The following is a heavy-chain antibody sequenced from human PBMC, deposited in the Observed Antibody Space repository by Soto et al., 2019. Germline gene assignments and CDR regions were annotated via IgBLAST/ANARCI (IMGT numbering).Heavy chain of an antibody. V-gene: IGHV4-31*03. CDR2: IFYTGTT. Sequence: SETLSLTCTVSGDSISSGGYYWSWIRQHPGKGLEWIGYIFYTGTTYYNPSLKSRVSISVDTSKNQFSLKLTSVTAADTAIYYCARERVRRDNKSYGMDVWGQGTTVTVSS. CDR1: GDSISSGGYY. CDR3: ARERVRRDNKSYGMDV. D-gene: IGHD2-21*01. J-gene: IGHJ6*02.